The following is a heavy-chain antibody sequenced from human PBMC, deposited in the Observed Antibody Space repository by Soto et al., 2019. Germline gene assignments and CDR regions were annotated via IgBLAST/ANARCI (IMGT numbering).Heavy chain of an antibody. J-gene: IGHJ4*02. CDR2: IGGSTSTI. Sequence: PGGSLRLSCAASGFTFSSYEMNWVRQAPGKGLEWVSYIGGSTSTIYYADSVKGRFTISRDNAKNSLYLQMNSLRAEDSAIYYCARDLYCSSTSCYPGFDYWGQGTLVTVSS. CDR3: ARDLYCSSTSCYPGFDY. D-gene: IGHD2-2*01. CDR1: GFTFSSYE. V-gene: IGHV3-48*03.